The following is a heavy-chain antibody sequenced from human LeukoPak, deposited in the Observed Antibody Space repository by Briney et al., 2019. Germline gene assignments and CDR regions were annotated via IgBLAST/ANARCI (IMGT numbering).Heavy chain of an antibody. J-gene: IGHJ4*02. CDR1: ADSISNYY. Sequence: KPSETLSLTCTVSADSISNYYWSWIRQPPGKGLEWIGHISYSGITSYNPSLKSRVTISVDTSKNQFSLKLSSVTAADTAVYYCARSPSYDSSGYRLYFFDSWGQGVLVTVSS. CDR3: ARSPSYDSSGYRLYFFDS. D-gene: IGHD3-22*01. CDR2: ISYSGIT. V-gene: IGHV4-59*01.